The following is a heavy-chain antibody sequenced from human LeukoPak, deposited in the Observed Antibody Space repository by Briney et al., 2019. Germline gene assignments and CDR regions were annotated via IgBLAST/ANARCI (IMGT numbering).Heavy chain of an antibody. D-gene: IGHD3-22*01. CDR1: GFTFSSYG. V-gene: IGHV3-33*01. Sequence: GGSLRLSCSASGFTFSSYGMHWVRQAPGKGLEWVAAIWYDGSNKYYADSVKGRFTISRDNSKNTLYLQMNSLRAEDTAVYYCARDAHYYDSSGPPPDYWGQGTLVTVSS. J-gene: IGHJ4*02. CDR2: IWYDGSNK. CDR3: ARDAHYYDSSGPPPDY.